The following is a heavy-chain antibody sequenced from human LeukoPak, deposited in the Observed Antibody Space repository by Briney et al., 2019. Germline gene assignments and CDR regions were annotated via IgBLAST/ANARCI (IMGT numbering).Heavy chain of an antibody. V-gene: IGHV3-23*01. Sequence: GGSLRLSCEASGFTFRNFAMTWVRQAPVQGPEWVSTISGGRGGAFYADSVKGRFTISRDDSKSTLYLQMKSLSVEDTAVYFCAKDTPYFEHWGQGVLVTVAS. CDR3: AKDTPYFEH. J-gene: IGHJ4*02. CDR2: ISGGRGGA. CDR1: GFTFRNFA.